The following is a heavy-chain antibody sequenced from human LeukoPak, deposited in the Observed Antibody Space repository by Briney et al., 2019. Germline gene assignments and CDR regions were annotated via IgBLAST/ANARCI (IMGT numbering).Heavy chain of an antibody. V-gene: IGHV5-51*01. J-gene: IGHJ5*02. CDR2: IYPGDSDT. D-gene: IGHD3-10*01. CDR1: GYSFTSYW. Sequence: GESLKISCKGSGYSFTSYWIGWVRQMPGKGLEWMGIIYPGDSDTRYSPSFQGQVTTSADKSISTAYLQWSSLKASDTAMYYCARAAYGSGSYRNWFDPWGQGTLVTVSS. CDR3: ARAAYGSGSYRNWFDP.